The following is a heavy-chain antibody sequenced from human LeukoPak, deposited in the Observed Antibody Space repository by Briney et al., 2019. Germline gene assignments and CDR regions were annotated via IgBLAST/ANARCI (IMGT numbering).Heavy chain of an antibody. CDR2: ISYDGSNK. CDR3: ARVRIRSPFDI. J-gene: IGHJ3*02. V-gene: IGHV3-30*03. Sequence: GGSLRLSCAASGFTFSSYGMHWVRQAPGKGLEWVAVISYDGSNKYYADSVKGRFTISRDNAKNSLYLQMNSLRAEDTAVYYCARVRIRSPFDIWGQGTMVTVSS. CDR1: GFTFSSYG. D-gene: IGHD2/OR15-2a*01.